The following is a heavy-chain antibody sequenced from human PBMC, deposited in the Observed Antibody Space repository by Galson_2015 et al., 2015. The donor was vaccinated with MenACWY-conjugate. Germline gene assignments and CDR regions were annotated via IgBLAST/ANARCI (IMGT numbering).Heavy chain of an antibody. J-gene: IGHJ3*02. CDR3: ARDRGAYSSGWGDAFDI. Sequence: SLRLSCAVSGFTFSGYWMHWVRQPPGKGLVWVSLIYGGGSTSYADSVKGRFTISRDNSNNTLYLQMNSLRAEDAAVYYCARDRGAYSSGWGDAFDIWGQGTMVTVSS. CDR2: IYGGGST. D-gene: IGHD6-19*01. V-gene: IGHV3-66*01. CDR1: GFTFSGYW.